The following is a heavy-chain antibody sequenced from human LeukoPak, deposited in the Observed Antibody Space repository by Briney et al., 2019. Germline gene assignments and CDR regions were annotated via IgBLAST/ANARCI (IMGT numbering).Heavy chain of an antibody. Sequence: GASVKVSCKASGGTFSSYAISWVRQAPGQGLEWMGGIIPIFGTANYAQKFQGRVTITADESTSTAYMELSSLRSEDTAVYYCARSVVPAAISEPFDYWGQGTLVTVSS. V-gene: IGHV1-69*13. CDR1: GGTFSSYA. D-gene: IGHD2-2*02. J-gene: IGHJ4*02. CDR3: ARSVVPAAISEPFDY. CDR2: IIPIFGTA.